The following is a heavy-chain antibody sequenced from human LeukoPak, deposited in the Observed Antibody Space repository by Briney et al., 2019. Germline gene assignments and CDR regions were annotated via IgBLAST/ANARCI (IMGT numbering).Heavy chain of an antibody. Sequence: TSETLSLTCTVSGGSISSGGYYWSWIRQHPGKGLEWIGYIYYSGSTYYNPSLKSRVTIPVDTSKNQFSLKLSSVTAADTAVYYCARARANMIRFDYWGQGTLVTVSS. D-gene: IGHD3-22*01. CDR3: ARARANMIRFDY. CDR1: GGSISSGGYY. J-gene: IGHJ4*02. V-gene: IGHV4-31*03. CDR2: IYYSGST.